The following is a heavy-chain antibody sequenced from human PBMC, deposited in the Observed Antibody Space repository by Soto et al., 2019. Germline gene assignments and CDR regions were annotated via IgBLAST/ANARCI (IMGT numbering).Heavy chain of an antibody. Sequence: NPGGSLRLSCAASGFTFSGYSMNWVRQAPGKGLEWAASISTRSDIYYADSVKGRFTISRDNAKNSVSLQMNSLRAEDTAVYYCAREESAWPLAYGLDVWGQGTTVTVSS. CDR1: GFTFSGYS. V-gene: IGHV3-21*01. J-gene: IGHJ6*02. CDR2: ISTRSDI. CDR3: AREESAWPLAYGLDV.